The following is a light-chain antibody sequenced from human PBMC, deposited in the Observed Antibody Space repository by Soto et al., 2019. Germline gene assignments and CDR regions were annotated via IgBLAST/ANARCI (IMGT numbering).Light chain of an antibody. V-gene: IGKV3-20*01. J-gene: IGKJ1*01. CDR3: QKYGSSPRT. Sequence: EIVLTQSPGALSLSPGERATLSCGASQSVSSSYLAWYQQKPGQAPRLLIYGASTRATGIPDRFSGSGSGTDFTLTISRLEPEDFAVYYCQKYGSSPRTCGEGTKVEIK. CDR1: QSVSSSY. CDR2: GAS.